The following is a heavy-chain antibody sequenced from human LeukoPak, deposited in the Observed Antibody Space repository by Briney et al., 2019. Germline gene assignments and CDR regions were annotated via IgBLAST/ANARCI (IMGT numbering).Heavy chain of an antibody. D-gene: IGHD3-3*01. CDR1: GFTFSTYE. J-gene: IGHJ4*02. CDR3: ATCPTDKYDDDHADY. V-gene: IGHV3-48*03. CDR2: ISSSGSTI. Sequence: GGSLRLSCAASGFTFSTYEMNWVRQAPGKGLEWVSYISSSGSTIYYADSVKGRFTISRDNAKNLLYLQMNSLRAEDTAVYYCATCPTDKYDDDHADYWGQGSLVTVSS.